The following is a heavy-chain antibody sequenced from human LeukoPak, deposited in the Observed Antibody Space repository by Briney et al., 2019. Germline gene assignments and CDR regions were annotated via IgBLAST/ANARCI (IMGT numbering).Heavy chain of an antibody. CDR3: ARPWFGELLRY. CDR1: GFTFSSYS. Sequence: GGSLRLSCAASGFTFSSYSMHWVRQAPGKGLEWVSSISSSSRYIYYVDSVKGRFTTSRDNAKNSLFLQMNSLTAEDTAVYYCARPWFGELLRYWGQGTLVTVSS. V-gene: IGHV3-21*04. CDR2: ISSSSRYI. D-gene: IGHD3-10*01. J-gene: IGHJ4*02.